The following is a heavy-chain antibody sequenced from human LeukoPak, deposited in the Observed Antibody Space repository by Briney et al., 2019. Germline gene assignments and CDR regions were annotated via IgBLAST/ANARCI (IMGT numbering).Heavy chain of an antibody. CDR2: ISGSGGST. CDR3: AKLLHVDTAMVTDYFDY. D-gene: IGHD5-18*01. Sequence: PGGSLRLSCAASGFTFSSYAMSWVRQAPGKGLEWVSAISGSGGSTYYADSVKGRFTISRDNSKNTLYLQMNSLRAEDTAVYYCAKLLHVDTAMVTDYFDYWGRGTLVTVSS. J-gene: IGHJ4*02. CDR1: GFTFSSYA. V-gene: IGHV3-23*01.